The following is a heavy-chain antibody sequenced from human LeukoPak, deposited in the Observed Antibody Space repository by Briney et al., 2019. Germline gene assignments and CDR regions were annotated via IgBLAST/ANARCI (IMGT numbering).Heavy chain of an antibody. CDR3: ARKTRNWFDP. CDR2: ISSSSSTI. J-gene: IGHJ5*02. V-gene: IGHV3-48*03. CDR1: GFTFSSFE. Sequence: PGGSLRISCAASGFTFSSFEMNWVRQAPGKGLEWVSYISSSSSTIYYADSVKGRFTISRDNAKNSLYLQMNSLRAEDTAVYYCARKTRNWFDPWGQGTLVTVSS.